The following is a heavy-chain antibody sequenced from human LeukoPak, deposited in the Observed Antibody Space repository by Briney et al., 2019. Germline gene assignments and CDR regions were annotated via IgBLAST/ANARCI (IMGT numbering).Heavy chain of an antibody. CDR1: GGSISSYY. D-gene: IGHD2/OR15-2a*01. V-gene: IGHV4-59*01. J-gene: IGHJ3*02. CDR2: IYYSGST. Sequence: SETLSLTCTVSGGSISSYYWSWIRQPPGKGLEWIGYIYYSGSTNYNPSLKSRVTISVDTSKNQFSLKLSSVTAADTAVYHCARSNSPRGAFDIWGQGTMVTVSS. CDR3: ARSNSPRGAFDI.